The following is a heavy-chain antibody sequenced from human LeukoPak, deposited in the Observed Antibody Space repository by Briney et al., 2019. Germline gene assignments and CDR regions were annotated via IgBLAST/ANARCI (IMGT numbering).Heavy chain of an antibody. Sequence: ASVKVSCKASGYTFTGYYMHWGRQAPGQGHEWMGCINPNNGGTNYAQKFQGRVTLTMDTSISTAYMELSRRRSDDTAVYYCARDPYCSSTSCYGNWVYWGQGTLVAVSS. CDR1: GYTFTGYY. CDR2: INPNNGGT. J-gene: IGHJ4*02. D-gene: IGHD2-2*01. V-gene: IGHV1-2*02. CDR3: ARDPYCSSTSCYGNWVY.